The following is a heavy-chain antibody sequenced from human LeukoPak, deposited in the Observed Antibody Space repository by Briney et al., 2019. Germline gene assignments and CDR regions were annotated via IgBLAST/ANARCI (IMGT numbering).Heavy chain of an antibody. Sequence: PSETLSLTCTVSGGSISSYYWSWIRQPAGKGLEWIGRIYSRGSTNYNPSLKSRVTLSVDTSKNQFSLKLTSVTAADTAVYYCARGFFCYSNWFDPWGQGTLVTVSS. CDR2: IYSRGST. CDR1: GGSISSYY. CDR3: ARGFFCYSNWFDP. J-gene: IGHJ5*02. V-gene: IGHV4-4*07. D-gene: IGHD2-21*01.